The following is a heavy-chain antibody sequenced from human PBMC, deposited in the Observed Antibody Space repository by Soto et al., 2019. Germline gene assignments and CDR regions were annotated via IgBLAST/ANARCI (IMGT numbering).Heavy chain of an antibody. CDR3: ARGIATGQLDP. V-gene: IGHV1-3*01. J-gene: IGHJ5*02. D-gene: IGHD2-15*01. CDR1: GCTFTRYT. Sequence: ASVKVSCKASGCTFTRYTMNWVRQAPGQRLEWMGWINPDNGNTKSSQKFQDRVITTRDTSASTAYMDLSSLRSEDTAVYYCARGIATGQLDPWGQGTLVTISS. CDR2: INPDNGNT.